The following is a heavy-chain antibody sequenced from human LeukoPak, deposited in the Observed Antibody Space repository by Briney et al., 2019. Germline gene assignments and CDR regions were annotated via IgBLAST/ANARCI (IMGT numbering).Heavy chain of an antibody. V-gene: IGHV5-51*01. D-gene: IGHD3-22*01. Sequence: GESLKISCKGSGYSFTSYWIGWVRQMPGKGLEWMGIIYPGDSDTRYSPSFQGQVTISVDKSISTAYLQWSSLKASDTAMYYCASSAYYYDSSGYSPSAFDIWGQGTMVTVSS. CDR2: IYPGDSDT. CDR3: ASSAYYYDSSGYSPSAFDI. J-gene: IGHJ3*02. CDR1: GYSFTSYW.